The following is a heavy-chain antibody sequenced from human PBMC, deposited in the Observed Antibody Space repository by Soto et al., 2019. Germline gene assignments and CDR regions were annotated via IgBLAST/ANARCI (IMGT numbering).Heavy chain of an antibody. CDR1: GFTFSSYG. D-gene: IGHD4-17*01. CDR2: ISYDGSNK. Sequence: GGSLRLSCAASGFTFSSYGMHWVRQAPGKGLEWVAVISYDGSNKYYADSVKGRFTISRDNSKNTLYLQMNSLRAEDTAVYYCAKGLHDYGDYYPYYFDYWGQGTLVTV. J-gene: IGHJ4*02. V-gene: IGHV3-30*18. CDR3: AKGLHDYGDYYPYYFDY.